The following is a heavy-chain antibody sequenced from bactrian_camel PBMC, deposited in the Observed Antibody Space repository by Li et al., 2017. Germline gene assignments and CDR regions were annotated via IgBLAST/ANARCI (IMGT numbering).Heavy chain of an antibody. CDR2: LYVDGGHT. J-gene: IGHJ4*01. Sequence: VQLVESGGGSVRTGGSLRLSCAATGDTDWNNCVGWFRQAPGKEREGVASLYVDGGHTYYTDSAKGRFTISQDNAKNTLYLRMNSLKPEDTAMYYCAKDSAWVGYTHWGRGTQVTVS. D-gene: IGHD5*01. CDR1: GDTDWNNC. CDR3: AKDSAWVGYTH. V-gene: IGHV3S1*01.